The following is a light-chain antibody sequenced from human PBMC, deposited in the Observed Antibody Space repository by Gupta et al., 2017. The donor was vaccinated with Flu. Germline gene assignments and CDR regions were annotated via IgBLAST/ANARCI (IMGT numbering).Light chain of an antibody. Sequence: GTLSVSPGERVTLSCSAAEDIYNNFLVWYQQRPGQAPRVLIYGTSIRATGIPDRFSGGGSGTDFTLTIDRLEPEECAWYYCHQDKNSPSTFGQGTKLEI. CDR2: GTS. J-gene: IGKJ2*01. CDR3: HQDKNSPST. CDR1: EDIYNNF. V-gene: IGKV3-20*01.